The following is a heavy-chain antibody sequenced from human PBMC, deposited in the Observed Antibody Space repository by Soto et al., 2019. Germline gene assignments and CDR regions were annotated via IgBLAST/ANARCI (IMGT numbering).Heavy chain of an antibody. CDR2: ITPSFGTA. CDR1: GGTFSSYA. V-gene: IGHV1-69*12. CDR3: ASGPVFIAAGYYYYYGMAV. J-gene: IGHJ6*02. Sequence: QVQLVQSGAEVKKPGCSVKVSCKASGGTFSSYAISWVRQAPGQGLEWMGGITPSFGTANYAQKFQGRVTLTAEEPTRTADRELSSLRSEDTAVYYCASGPVFIAAGYYYYYGMAVWGQGTTVTVCS. D-gene: IGHD6-6*01.